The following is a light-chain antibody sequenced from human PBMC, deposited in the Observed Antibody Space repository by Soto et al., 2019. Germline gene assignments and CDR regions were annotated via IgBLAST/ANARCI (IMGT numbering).Light chain of an antibody. CDR1: QTINSW. CDR2: DAS. J-gene: IGKJ1*01. CDR3: QQYNTYSTWT. V-gene: IGKV1-5*01. Sequence: DIQMTQSPSTLSASVGDRVTITCRASQTINSWLAWYQQNPGKAPKLLIYDASSLESGVPSRFSGSGSGTEFTLTISSLQPDDFATYYCQQYNTYSTWTFGQGTKVEIK.